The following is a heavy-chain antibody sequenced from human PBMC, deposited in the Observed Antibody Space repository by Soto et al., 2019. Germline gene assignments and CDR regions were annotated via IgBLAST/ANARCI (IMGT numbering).Heavy chain of an antibody. J-gene: IGHJ4*02. Sequence: SVKVSCKASGGTFSNSAISWVRQAPGQGLEWMGGIMPIFRTPDYADSVRGRFTVSRDNSKNTLYLQLNSLRAEDTAVYYCATSGGSHWGQGTPVTVSS. D-gene: IGHD3-16*01. CDR2: IMPIFRTP. CDR1: GGTFSNSA. CDR3: ATSGGSH. V-gene: IGHV1-69*05.